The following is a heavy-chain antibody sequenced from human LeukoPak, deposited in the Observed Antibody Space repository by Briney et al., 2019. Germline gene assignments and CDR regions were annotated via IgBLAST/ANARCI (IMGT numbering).Heavy chain of an antibody. CDR1: GFTLSSYF. V-gene: IGHV3-7*01. CDR3: ARDRRYGAFDT. CDR2: IKEDGSEK. D-gene: IGHD3-9*01. Sequence: PGGSLRLSCAASGFTLSSYFMSWVRQAPGKGLEWVANIKEDGSEKYYVNSVKGRFTISRDNAKNSLYLQMNSLRAEDTALYYCARDRRYGAFDTWGQGTMVTVSS. J-gene: IGHJ3*02.